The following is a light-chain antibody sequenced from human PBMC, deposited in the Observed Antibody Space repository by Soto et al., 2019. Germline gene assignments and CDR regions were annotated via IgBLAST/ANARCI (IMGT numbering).Light chain of an antibody. J-gene: IGKJ1*01. Sequence: EILVTQSPATLSVSPGERVTLSCRASQSVTRDLAWYQQKPGQAPRLLIYGASTRATGIPARFSGSGSGTEFNLTINSLQSEDFAIYYCQQYRTFGQGTRVEIK. CDR1: QSVTRD. V-gene: IGKV3-15*01. CDR2: GAS. CDR3: QQYRT.